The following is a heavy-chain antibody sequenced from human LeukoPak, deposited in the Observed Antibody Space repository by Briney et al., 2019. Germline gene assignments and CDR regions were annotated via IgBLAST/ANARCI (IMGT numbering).Heavy chain of an antibody. V-gene: IGHV3-21*01. Sequence: PGGSLRLSCAASGFTFSSYSMNWVRQAPGQGLEWVSSISSSSTYIYYADSVKGRFTISRDNAKNSLYLQMNSLRVEDTAVYYCERVGCSGARCPGYGMDVWGQGTTVTVSS. D-gene: IGHD2-15*01. CDR3: ERVGCSGARCPGYGMDV. CDR2: ISSSSTYI. CDR1: GFTFSSYS. J-gene: IGHJ6*02.